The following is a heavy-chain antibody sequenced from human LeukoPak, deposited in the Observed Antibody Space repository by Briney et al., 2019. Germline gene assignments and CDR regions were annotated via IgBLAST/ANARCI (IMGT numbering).Heavy chain of an antibody. J-gene: IGHJ4*02. CDR1: GFTFSSYG. V-gene: IGHV3-23*01. CDR2: LTPSGSST. D-gene: IGHD6-13*01. Sequence: GGSLRLSCAASGFTFSSYGMSWVRQAPGKGLEWVSALTPSGSSTYYADSVKGRFTFSRDNSKNTLYLQMNSLRVEDTAIYYCAKGGSSSWDYFDSWGQGTLVTVSP. CDR3: AKGGSSSWDYFDS.